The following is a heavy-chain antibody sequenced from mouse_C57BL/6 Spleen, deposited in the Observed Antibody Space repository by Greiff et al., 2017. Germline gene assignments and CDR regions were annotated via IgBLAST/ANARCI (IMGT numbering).Heavy chain of an antibody. CDR3: ARGRYVHYAMDY. CDR2: IDPSDSYT. V-gene: IGHV1-59*01. Sequence: QVQLQQSGAELVRPGTSVKLSCKASGYTFTSYWMHWVKQRPGQGLEWIGVIDPSDSYTNYNQKFKGKATLTVDTSSSTAYMQLSSLTSEDSAVYYCARGRYVHYAMDYWGQGTSVTVSS. CDR1: GYTFTSYW. D-gene: IGHD1-1*02. J-gene: IGHJ4*01.